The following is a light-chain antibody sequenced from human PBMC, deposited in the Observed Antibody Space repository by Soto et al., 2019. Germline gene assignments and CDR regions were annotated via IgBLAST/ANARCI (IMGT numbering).Light chain of an antibody. Sequence: EIVLAQSPATLSLSPGETATLSCRASQSVRRDYLAWLQQKPGQAPRVLIYGASSRAAGIPDRFSGSGSGTAFTLTISRLEAEDSAVYYCQQYGAAPRTFGQGTKVDIK. J-gene: IGKJ1*01. V-gene: IGKV3-20*01. CDR3: QQYGAAPRT. CDR2: GAS. CDR1: QSVRRDY.